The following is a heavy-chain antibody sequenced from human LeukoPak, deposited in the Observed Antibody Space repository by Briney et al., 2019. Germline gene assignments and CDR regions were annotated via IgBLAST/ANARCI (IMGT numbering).Heavy chain of an antibody. J-gene: IGHJ4*02. Sequence: GGSLRLSCAASGFTFRNYVIHWVRQAPGKGLEWVAVTSSDLNVKLYADSVKGRFTISRDNSRSTLYLQMNSPRPEDTAIYYCAREGYYGSGSPPSLYFDYWGQGTLVAVSS. V-gene: IGHV3-30-3*01. D-gene: IGHD3-10*01. CDR1: GFTFRNYV. CDR2: TSSDLNVK. CDR3: AREGYYGSGSPPSLYFDY.